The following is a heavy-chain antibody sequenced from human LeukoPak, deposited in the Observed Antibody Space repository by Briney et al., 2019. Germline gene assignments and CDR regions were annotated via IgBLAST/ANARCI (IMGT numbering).Heavy chain of an antibody. J-gene: IGHJ4*02. CDR2: IYYSGST. Sequence: PSETLSLTCTVSGGSISSGGYYWSWIRQHPGKGLEWIGYIYYSGSTYYNPSLKSRVTISVDTSKNQFSLKLSSVTAADTAAYYCARVQGPALFDYWGQGTLVTVSS. CDR3: ARVQGPALFDY. V-gene: IGHV4-31*03. CDR1: GGSISSGGYY.